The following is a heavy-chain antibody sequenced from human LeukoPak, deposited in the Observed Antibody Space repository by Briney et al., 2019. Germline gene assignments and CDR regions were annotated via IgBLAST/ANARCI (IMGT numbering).Heavy chain of an antibody. J-gene: IGHJ4*02. CDR1: GFTFSHYW. V-gene: IGHV3-7*01. CDR3: VRDGGVSGYDLLDY. D-gene: IGHD5-12*01. CDR2: INQDGSEE. Sequence: GGSLRLSCAASGFTFSHYWMTWVRQPPGKGLEWVAHINQDGSEEYYMDSVKDRFTISRDNAKNSVFLQMNSLRAEDTAVYYCVRDGGVSGYDLLDYWGQGTLVTVSS.